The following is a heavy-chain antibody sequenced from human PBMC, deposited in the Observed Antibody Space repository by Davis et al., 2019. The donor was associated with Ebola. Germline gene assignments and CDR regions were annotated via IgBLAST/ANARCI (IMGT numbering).Heavy chain of an antibody. CDR2: IYYSGST. J-gene: IGHJ4*02. Sequence: SETLSLTCSVSGGSIRTRNYYWSWIRQPPGKGLEWIGYIYYSGSTHYNPSLKSRATISVDTSRNQFSLRLSSVTAADTAVYYCARVGVVTLGDYFVDWGQGTLVTVSS. V-gene: IGHV4-61*01. D-gene: IGHD2-21*02. CDR3: ARVGVVTLGDYFVD. CDR1: GGSIRTRNYY.